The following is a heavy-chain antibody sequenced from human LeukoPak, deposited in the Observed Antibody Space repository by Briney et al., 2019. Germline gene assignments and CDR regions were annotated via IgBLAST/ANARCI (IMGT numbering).Heavy chain of an antibody. CDR3: ARGSVVGGRDAFDI. D-gene: IGHD1-26*01. Sequence: GRSLGLSCAASGFTFSSYAIHWVRQAPGKGLEWVAVISYDGSHEYYGDSVKGRFTISRDNSKNTLYLQMDSLRAEDTAVYYCARGSVVGGRDAFDIWGQGTMVTVSS. CDR2: ISYDGSHE. J-gene: IGHJ3*02. V-gene: IGHV3-30-3*01. CDR1: GFTFSSYA.